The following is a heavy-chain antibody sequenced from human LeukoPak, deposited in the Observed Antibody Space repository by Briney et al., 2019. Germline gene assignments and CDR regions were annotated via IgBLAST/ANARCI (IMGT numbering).Heavy chain of an antibody. CDR2: ISYDGSNK. V-gene: IGHV3-30-3*01. CDR3: ARGPMVEPLY. J-gene: IGHJ4*02. Sequence: GGSLRLSCAASGFTFSSYAMHWVRQAPGKGLEWVSVISYDGSNKYYADSVKGRFTISRDNSKNTLYLQMNSLRAEDTAVYYCARGPMVEPLYWGQGTLVTVSS. CDR1: GFTFSSYA. D-gene: IGHD4/OR15-4a*01.